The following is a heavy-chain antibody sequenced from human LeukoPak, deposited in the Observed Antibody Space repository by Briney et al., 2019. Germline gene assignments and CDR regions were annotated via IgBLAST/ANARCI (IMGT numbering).Heavy chain of an antibody. D-gene: IGHD3-10*01. Sequence: GGSLRLSCAASGFTFSSYAMHWVRQAPGKGLEWVAVISYDGSNKYYADSVKGRFTFSRDNSKNTLYLQMNSLRAEDTAVYYCARAMVRGVNNYYYGMDVWGQGTTVTVSS. CDR1: GFTFSSYA. CDR2: ISYDGSNK. V-gene: IGHV3-30-3*01. CDR3: ARAMVRGVNNYYYGMDV. J-gene: IGHJ6*02.